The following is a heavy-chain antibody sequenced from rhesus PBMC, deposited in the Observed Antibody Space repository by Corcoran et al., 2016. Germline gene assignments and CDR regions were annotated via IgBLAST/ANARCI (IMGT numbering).Heavy chain of an antibody. CDR2: IDPIDSAT. CDR1: GYSFTSYW. D-gene: IGHD2-15*01. Sequence: EVQLVQSGAEVKRPGESLKISCKTSGYSFTSYWISCVRQMPGNGRAWMGAIDPIDSATSDNPSFQGQVTISADQSIRTAYLQWSRLKASDTATYYCAKSSGTYYDAFDFWGQGLRVTVSS. J-gene: IGHJ3*01. V-gene: IGHV5-20*01. CDR3: AKSSGTYYDAFDF.